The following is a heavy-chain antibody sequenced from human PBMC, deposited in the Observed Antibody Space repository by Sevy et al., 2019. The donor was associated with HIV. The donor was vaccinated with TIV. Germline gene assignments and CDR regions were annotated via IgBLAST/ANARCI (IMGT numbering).Heavy chain of an antibody. J-gene: IGHJ4*02. Sequence: ASVKVSCKASGYTFTSYGISWVRQAPGQGLEWMGWISAYNGNTNYAQKLQGRVTMTTDTSTSTAYMELRSLRSDDTAVYYCARGLHAYSSGWYGGDYRGQGTLVTVSS. D-gene: IGHD6-19*01. CDR2: ISAYNGNT. CDR3: ARGLHAYSSGWYGGDY. V-gene: IGHV1-18*01. CDR1: GYTFTSYG.